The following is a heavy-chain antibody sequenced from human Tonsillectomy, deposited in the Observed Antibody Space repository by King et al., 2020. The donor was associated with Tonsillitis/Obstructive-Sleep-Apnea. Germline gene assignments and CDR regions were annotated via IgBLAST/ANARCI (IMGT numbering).Heavy chain of an antibody. CDR1: GVTFSSYW. CDR3: AREDCSSTSCQGHDY. CDR2: INSDGSST. J-gene: IGHJ4*02. V-gene: IGHV3-74*01. D-gene: IGHD2-2*01. Sequence: VQLVESGGGLVQPGGSLRLSCAASGVTFSSYWMHWVRQAPGKGLVWVSRINSDGSSTSYADSVKGRFIISRDNAKNTLYLQMNSLRAEDTAVYYCAREDCSSTSCQGHDYWGQGTLVTVSS.